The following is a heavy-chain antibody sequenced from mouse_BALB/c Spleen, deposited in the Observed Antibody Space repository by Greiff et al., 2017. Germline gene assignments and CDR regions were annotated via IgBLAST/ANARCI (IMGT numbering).Heavy chain of an antibody. V-gene: IGHV5-9-4*01. CDR3: ARYYGNYVGYWYFDV. Sequence: DVKLVESGGGLVKPGGSLKLSCAASGFTFSSYAMSWVRQSPEKRLEWVAEISSGGSYTYYPDTVTGRFTISRDNAKNTLYLEMSSLRSEDTAMYYCARYYGNYVGYWYFDVWGAGTTVTVSS. CDR1: GFTFSSYA. J-gene: IGHJ1*01. CDR2: ISSGGSYT. D-gene: IGHD2-1*01.